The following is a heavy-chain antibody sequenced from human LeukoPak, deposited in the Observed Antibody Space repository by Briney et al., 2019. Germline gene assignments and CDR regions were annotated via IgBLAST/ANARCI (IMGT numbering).Heavy chain of an antibody. CDR3: TRGYGDYEPSFYYYYYMDV. D-gene: IGHD4-17*01. CDR1: GFTFGDYA. Sequence: GGSLRLSCTASGFTFGDYAMSWFRQAPGKGLEWVGFIRSKAYGGTTEYAASVKGRFTISRDDPKSIAYLQMNSLKTEDTAVYYCTRGYGDYEPSFYYYYYMDVWGKGTTVTVSS. CDR2: IRSKAYGGTT. V-gene: IGHV3-49*03. J-gene: IGHJ6*03.